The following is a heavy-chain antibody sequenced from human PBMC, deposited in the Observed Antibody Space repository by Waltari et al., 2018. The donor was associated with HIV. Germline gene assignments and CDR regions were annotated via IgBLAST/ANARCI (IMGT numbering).Heavy chain of an antibody. CDR3: ASDTEYYDSSGYYAFDI. D-gene: IGHD3-22*01. CDR2: INPNSGGT. V-gene: IGHV1-2*02. Sequence: QVQLVQSGAEVKKPGASVKVSCKASGYTFTGYYMHWDRQDPGQGLEWMGWINPNSGGTNYAQRFQGRVTMTRDTSISTAYMELSRRRSDDTAVYYCASDTEYYDSSGYYAFDIWGQGTMVTVSS. CDR1: GYTFTGYY. J-gene: IGHJ3*02.